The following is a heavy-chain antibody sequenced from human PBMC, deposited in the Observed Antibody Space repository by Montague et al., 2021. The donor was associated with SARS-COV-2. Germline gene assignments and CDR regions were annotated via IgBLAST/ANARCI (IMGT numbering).Heavy chain of an antibody. CDR2: IYHSGST. Sequence: SETLSLTCTVSGGSISSYYWSWIRQPPGKGLEWIGYIYHSGSTNYNPSLKSRVTISVDTSKNQFSLKLSSVTAADTAVYYCARDQVAGGMDVWGQGTTVTVSS. V-gene: IGHV4-59*01. D-gene: IGHD2-15*01. J-gene: IGHJ6*02. CDR3: ARDQVAGGMDV. CDR1: GGSISSYY.